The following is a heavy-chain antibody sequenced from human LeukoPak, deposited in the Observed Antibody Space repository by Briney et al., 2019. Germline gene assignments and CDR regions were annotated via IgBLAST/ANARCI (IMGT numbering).Heavy chain of an antibody. CDR2: IYYSGSA. CDR1: GGSISSSNYY. CDR3: ARHVRFGELYGWFDP. Sequence: TSETLSLTCTVSGGSISSSNYYWGWIRQSPGKGPEWIGSIYYSGSAYYNPSLKSRVTISVDTSKNQFSLRLTPVTAANTAVYYCARHVRFGELYGWFDPWGQGTLVTVSS. J-gene: IGHJ5*02. V-gene: IGHV4-39*01. D-gene: IGHD3-10*01.